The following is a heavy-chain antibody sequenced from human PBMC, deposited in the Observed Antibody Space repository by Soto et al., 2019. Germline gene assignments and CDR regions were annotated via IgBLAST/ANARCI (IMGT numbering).Heavy chain of an antibody. CDR2: ISYDGSNK. Sequence: QVQLVESGGGVVQPGRSLRLSCAASGFTFYNYGIHWVRQAPGKGLEWVAVISYDGSNKYYADSVKGRFTISRDNSKSTLYLQMNSRRDEDTAVYYCAKVIFGVPTPDPYYYYAMDVWGQGTTVTVSS. CDR1: GFTFYNYG. V-gene: IGHV3-30*18. J-gene: IGHJ6*02. D-gene: IGHD3-3*01. CDR3: AKVIFGVPTPDPYYYYAMDV.